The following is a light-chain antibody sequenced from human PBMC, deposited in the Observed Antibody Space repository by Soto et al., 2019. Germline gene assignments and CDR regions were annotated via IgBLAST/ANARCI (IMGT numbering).Light chain of an antibody. CDR2: EVS. J-gene: IGLJ2*01. Sequence: QSALTQPPSASGSPGQSVTISCTGSSSDFGGHNHVSWYQQHPGKAPKLMIYEVSKRPSGVPGRFSGSKSVNTASLTVTGLQAEDEADYYCSSYAGNMNLIFGGGTKLTVL. CDR3: SSYAGNMNLI. CDR1: SSDFGGHNH. V-gene: IGLV2-8*01.